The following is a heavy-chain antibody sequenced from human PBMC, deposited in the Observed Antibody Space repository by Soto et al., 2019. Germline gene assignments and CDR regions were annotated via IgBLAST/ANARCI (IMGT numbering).Heavy chain of an antibody. Sequence: ASVKVSCKASGYTFTTYYSHWVRQAPGQGLEWMGMINPSGGSTNYAQKFQGRVTMTRDTSTTIVYMELTSLRSEDTAVYYCAKDRYGKYGGIDYWGQGTVVTVSS. CDR1: GYTFTTYY. V-gene: IGHV1-46*01. CDR2: INPSGGST. J-gene: IGHJ4*02. D-gene: IGHD4-17*01. CDR3: AKDRYGKYGGIDY.